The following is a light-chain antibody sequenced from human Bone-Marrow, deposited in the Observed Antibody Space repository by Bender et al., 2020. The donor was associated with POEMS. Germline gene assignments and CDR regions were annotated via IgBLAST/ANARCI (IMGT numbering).Light chain of an antibody. CDR3: QVWDSYGDHPGVV. CDR1: GSNIGGYP. Sequence: QSVLTQPPSVSGTPGQRVTISCSGSGSNIGGYPVNWYQQLPGTAPRLLIYTNNERPSGIPERFSGSNSGNTATLTISRVEAGDEADYYCQVWDSYGDHPGVVFGGGTKLTVL. J-gene: IGLJ2*01. V-gene: IGLV1-44*01. CDR2: TNN.